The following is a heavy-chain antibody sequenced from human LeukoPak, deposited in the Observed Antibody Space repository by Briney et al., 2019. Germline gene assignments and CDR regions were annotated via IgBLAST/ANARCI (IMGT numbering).Heavy chain of an antibody. Sequence: SETLSLTCAVYGGSFSGYYWSWIRQPPGKGLEWIGEINHSGSTNYNPSLKSRVTISVDTSKNQFSLKLSSVTAADTAVYYCARGSRSMVRGVIDYWGQGTLVTVSS. D-gene: IGHD3-10*01. CDR1: GGSFSGYY. J-gene: IGHJ4*02. CDR3: ARGSRSMVRGVIDY. V-gene: IGHV4-34*01. CDR2: INHSGST.